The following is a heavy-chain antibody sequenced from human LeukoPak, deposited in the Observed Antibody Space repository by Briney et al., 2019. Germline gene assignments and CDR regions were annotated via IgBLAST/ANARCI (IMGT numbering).Heavy chain of an antibody. V-gene: IGHV3-48*03. D-gene: IGHD4-17*01. J-gene: IGHJ1*01. CDR3: ARFPTVTTMGY. CDR2: ISNSGSTI. CDR1: GFTFSSYG. Sequence: PGGSLRLSCAASGFTFSSYGVNWGRQAPGKGLEWVSYISNSGSTIHYADSVKGRFTVSRDNAKKSLYLQMNSLRAEDTGVYYCARFPTVTTMGYWAEGPRDSVSS.